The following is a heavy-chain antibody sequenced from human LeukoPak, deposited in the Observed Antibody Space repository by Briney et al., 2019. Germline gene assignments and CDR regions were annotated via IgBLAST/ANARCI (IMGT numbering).Heavy chain of an antibody. J-gene: IGHJ6*03. V-gene: IGHV3-7*03. Sequence: GGSLRLSCVASGFTLRVSWTSWVPEAPGKGRERGANIKQNGREIHYVDSVKGRFTISRDNAKKSQYLQMNSLRAEDTALYYCAKVASTGGWDYYMDVWGKGTTVTISS. CDR3: AKVASTGGWDYYMDV. D-gene: IGHD6-19*01. CDR2: IKQNGREI. CDR1: GFTLRVSW.